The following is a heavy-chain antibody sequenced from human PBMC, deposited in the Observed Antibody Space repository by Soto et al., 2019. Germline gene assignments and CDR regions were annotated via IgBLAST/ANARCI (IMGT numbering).Heavy chain of an antibody. D-gene: IGHD2-2*01. V-gene: IGHV1-69*02. CDR3: ARVSGCPSCSAPKNWYFDL. J-gene: IGHJ2*01. CDR1: GGTFSSYT. CDR2: IIPILGIA. Sequence: QVQLVQSGAEVKKPGSSVKVSCKASGGTFSSYTISWVRQAPGQGLEWMGRIIPILGIANYAQKFQGRVTITADKSTSTAYMELSSLRSEDTAVYYCARVSGCPSCSAPKNWYFDLWGRGTLVTVSS.